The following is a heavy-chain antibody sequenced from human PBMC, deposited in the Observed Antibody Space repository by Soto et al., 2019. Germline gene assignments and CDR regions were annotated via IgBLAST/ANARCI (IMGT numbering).Heavy chain of an antibody. CDR2: ISVYNGNT. CDR3: ARAGQYYDSSGYVN. V-gene: IGHV1-18*01. D-gene: IGHD3-22*01. CDR1: GYSFATSG. Sequence: QVKLVQSGTEVKKPGASLKVSCKASGYSFATSGISWVRQAPGQGLEWMGWISVYNGNTNYDQKLHDRVSMTTDTSTTKAYLELRSLRSDDTAFYYCARAGQYYDSSGYVNWGQGTLVTVSS. J-gene: IGHJ4*02.